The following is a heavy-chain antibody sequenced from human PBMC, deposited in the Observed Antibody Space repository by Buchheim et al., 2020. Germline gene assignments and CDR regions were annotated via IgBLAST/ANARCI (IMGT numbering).Heavy chain of an antibody. CDR3: ARDNEYSSSSADY. CDR1: GFTFSSYS. CDR2: ISSSSSYI. V-gene: IGHV3-21*01. Sequence: EVQLVESGGGPVKPGGSLRLSCAASGFTFSSYSMNWVRQAPGKGLEWVSSISSSSSYINYADSVKGRFTISRDNAKNSLYLQMNSLRAEDTAVYYCARDNEYSSSSADYWGQGTL. D-gene: IGHD6-6*01. J-gene: IGHJ4*02.